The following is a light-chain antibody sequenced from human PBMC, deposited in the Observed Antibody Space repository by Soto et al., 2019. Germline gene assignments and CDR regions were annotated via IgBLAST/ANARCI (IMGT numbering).Light chain of an antibody. Sequence: SYELTQPLSVSVALGQTARITCGGNNIGSKNVHWYQQKPGHAPVLVIYRDSNWPSGIPERFSGSNSGNTATLTISRAQAGDEADYYCQVWDSSTVFGTGTKLTVL. V-gene: IGLV3-9*01. CDR1: NIGSKN. J-gene: IGLJ1*01. CDR3: QVWDSSTV. CDR2: RDS.